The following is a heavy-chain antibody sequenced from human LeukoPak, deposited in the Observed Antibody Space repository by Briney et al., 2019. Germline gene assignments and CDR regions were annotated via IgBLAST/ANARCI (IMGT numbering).Heavy chain of an antibody. CDR1: GFTFSSYG. CDR2: ICYDGSNK. CDR3: ARDDYDILTGYPPGYYYYGMDV. V-gene: IGHV3-33*01. Sequence: PGGSLRLSCAASGFTFSSYGMHWVRQAPGKGLEWVAVICYDGSNKYYADSVKGRFTISRDNSKNTLYLQMNSLRAEDTAVYYCARDDYDILTGYPPGYYYYGMDVWGQGTTVTVSS. J-gene: IGHJ6*02. D-gene: IGHD3-9*01.